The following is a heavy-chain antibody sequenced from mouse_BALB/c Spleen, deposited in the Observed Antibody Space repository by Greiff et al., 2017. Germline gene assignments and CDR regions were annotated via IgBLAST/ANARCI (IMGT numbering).Heavy chain of an antibody. V-gene: IGHV2-6-2*01. CDR3: ARHVRRKDDAGDYFDY. CDR1: GFSLTSYG. Sequence: QVQLKESGPDLVAPSQSLSITCTVSGFSLTSYGVHWVRQPPGKGLEWLVVIWSDGSTTYNSALKSRLSISKDNSKSQVFLKMNSLQTDDTAMYYCARHVRRKDDAGDYFDYWGQGTTLTVSS. J-gene: IGHJ2*01. D-gene: IGHD2-12*01. CDR2: IWSDGST.